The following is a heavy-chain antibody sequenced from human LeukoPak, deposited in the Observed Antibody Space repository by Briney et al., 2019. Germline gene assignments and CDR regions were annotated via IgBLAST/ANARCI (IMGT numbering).Heavy chain of an antibody. CDR1: GFTFSRYW. V-gene: IGHV3-7*01. Sequence: GGSLRLSCAPSGFTFSRYWMSWVRQAPGKGLEWVANINEDGSEEYYVDSVRGRFTIARDNAKNSLYLQMNSLRAEDTAVYYCAKGGRGNGEVYWGQGTLVTVSS. CDR3: AKGGRGNGEVY. J-gene: IGHJ4*02. CDR2: INEDGSEE. D-gene: IGHD2-8*01.